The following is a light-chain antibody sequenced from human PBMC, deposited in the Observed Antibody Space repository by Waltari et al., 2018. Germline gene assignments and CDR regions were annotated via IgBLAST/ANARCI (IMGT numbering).Light chain of an antibody. CDR2: GAS. Sequence: EIVLTQSPGTLSLSPGERATLSCRASQSVTSTYLAWYHQKPGRSPRLLNYGASSRATGVPDRFSGGGSATDFTLTITRLEPEDFAVYYCQQYSQSPITFGQGTRLDNK. CDR1: QSVTSTY. J-gene: IGKJ5*01. CDR3: QQYSQSPIT. V-gene: IGKV3-20*01.